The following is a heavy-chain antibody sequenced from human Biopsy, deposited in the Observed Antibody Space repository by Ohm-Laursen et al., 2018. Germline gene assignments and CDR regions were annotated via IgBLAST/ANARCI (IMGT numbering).Heavy chain of an antibody. J-gene: IGHJ4*02. CDR2: IYYTGST. Sequence: SETLSLTWTVSRDSISNYYWTWIRQSPGKGLEWIGYIYYTGSTNYNPSVKSRVTISVDTSKNQFSLNLSSVTAADTAVFYCARHGSQGYCTGGSCVDYWGQGALVTVSS. D-gene: IGHD2-15*01. CDR1: RDSISNYY. V-gene: IGHV4-59*08. CDR3: ARHGSQGYCTGGSCVDY.